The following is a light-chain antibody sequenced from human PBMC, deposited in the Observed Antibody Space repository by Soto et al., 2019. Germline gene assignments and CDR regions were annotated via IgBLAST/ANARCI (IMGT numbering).Light chain of an antibody. CDR1: LSLVNSDGNSN. CDR2: KVS. J-gene: IGKJ2*03. CDR3: MQGRHWPS. V-gene: IGKV2-30*01. Sequence: DVAMTQSPLSLSVTLGQPASISCTSSLSLVNSDGNSNLNWFHQRPGQSQRRRLYKVSNRDSGVPDRYSGSGSGADFALKISRVEAEDVGVYYCMQGRHWPSFGQGTRLEI.